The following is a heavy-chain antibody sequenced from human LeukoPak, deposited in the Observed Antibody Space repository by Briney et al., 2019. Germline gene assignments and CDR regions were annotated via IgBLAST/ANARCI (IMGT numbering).Heavy chain of an antibody. V-gene: IGHV3-7*01. J-gene: IGHJ3*02. CDR1: GFTFRNYW. D-gene: IGHD2-21*01. CDR3: ARLSYWVFEI. CDR2: IKFDGSGK. Sequence: GGSLRLPCAASGFTFRNYWMSWVRQAPGKGLEWVANIKFDGSGKFYVDSVKGRFIISRDNAKNLLLLQMNRLRAEDTAVYFCARLSYWVFEIWGQGTMVTVSS.